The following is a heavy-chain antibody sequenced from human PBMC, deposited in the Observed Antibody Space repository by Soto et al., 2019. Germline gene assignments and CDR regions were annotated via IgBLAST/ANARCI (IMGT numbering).Heavy chain of an antibody. CDR3: ARMKVDSYQFYYAMDV. V-gene: IGHV2-26*01. Sequence: QVTLKESGPALVKPTETLTLTCTVSGFSLTTGKMGVSWIRQPPGKALEWLAHIFSDNERSYSTSLQGRLTISKVTSGSQVVMSMTNVDPVDTATYYCARMKVDSYQFYYAMDVWGQGTTVTVSS. J-gene: IGHJ6*02. CDR2: IFSDNER. CDR1: GFSLTTGKMG. D-gene: IGHD3-9*01.